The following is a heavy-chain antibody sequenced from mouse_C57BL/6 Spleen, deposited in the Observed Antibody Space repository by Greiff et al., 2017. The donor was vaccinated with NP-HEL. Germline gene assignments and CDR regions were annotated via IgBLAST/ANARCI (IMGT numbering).Heavy chain of an antibody. Sequence: VQLQQSGAELVRPGASVKLSCTASGFNIKDDYMHWVKQRPEQGLEWIGWIDPENGDTAYASKFQGKATITADTSSNTAYLQLSSLTSEDTAVYYCTPFSTTRYFDYWGQGTTLTVSS. J-gene: IGHJ2*01. D-gene: IGHD1-1*01. CDR1: GFNIKDDY. CDR2: IDPENGDT. CDR3: TPFSTTRYFDY. V-gene: IGHV14-4*01.